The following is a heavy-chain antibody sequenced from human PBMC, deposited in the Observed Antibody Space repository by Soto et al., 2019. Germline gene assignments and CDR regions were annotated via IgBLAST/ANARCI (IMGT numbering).Heavy chain of an antibody. CDR1: GGSFSDYS. D-gene: IGHD3-9*01. Sequence: QVQLQQWGAGLLKPSETLSLTCAVYGGSFSDYSWNWIRQPPGKGLEWIGEINHSGSTNYNPSLKSRVTISVDTSKNQFSLKLSSVTAADTAVFYCARGLRDILTGYANWFDPWGQGTLFIVSS. V-gene: IGHV4-34*01. CDR3: ARGLRDILTGYANWFDP. CDR2: INHSGST. J-gene: IGHJ5*02.